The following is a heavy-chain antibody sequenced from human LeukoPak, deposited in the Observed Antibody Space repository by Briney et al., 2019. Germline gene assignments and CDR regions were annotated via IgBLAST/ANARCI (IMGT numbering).Heavy chain of an antibody. CDR1: GGSLSSSSYY. V-gene: IGHV4-39*01. D-gene: IGHD3-9*01. Sequence: PSEALSLTCSVSGGSLSSSSYYWGWIRQPPGKGLEWIGNIYYSGSTNYNPSLKSRVTISVDTSKNQFSLKLSSVTAADTAVYYCVRPDDNSFDFWGQGTMVTVSS. J-gene: IGHJ3*01. CDR2: IYYSGST. CDR3: VRPDDNSFDF.